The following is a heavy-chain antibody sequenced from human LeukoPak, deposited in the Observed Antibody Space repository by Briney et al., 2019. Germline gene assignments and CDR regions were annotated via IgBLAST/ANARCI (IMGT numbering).Heavy chain of an antibody. D-gene: IGHD1-26*01. CDR2: IWNDGSDE. J-gene: IGHJ3*02. Sequence: PGGSLRLSCAASGFSFSKYAKHWVRQTPGKGLEWVAAIWNDGSDENYADSVKGRFTISSDNSKNTLYLQMNSLRAEDAAVYYCAFEIGRSQGAFDIWGQGTMITVSS. CDR3: AFEIGRSQGAFDI. V-gene: IGHV3-33*01. CDR1: GFSFSKYA.